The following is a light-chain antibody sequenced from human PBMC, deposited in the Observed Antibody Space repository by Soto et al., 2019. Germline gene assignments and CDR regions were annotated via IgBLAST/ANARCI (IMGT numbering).Light chain of an antibody. Sequence: ESVLTQSPGSLSLSPGERATLSCRASQTVNSKFLNWYQHKPGQAPRLLIYGASIRATGIPDRFSGSRSGADFNLTITRLEPEDFAVYFCQQFDDSRPAFTFGQGTKLEI. CDR1: QTVNSKF. J-gene: IGKJ2*01. CDR3: QQFDDSRPAFT. V-gene: IGKV3-20*01. CDR2: GAS.